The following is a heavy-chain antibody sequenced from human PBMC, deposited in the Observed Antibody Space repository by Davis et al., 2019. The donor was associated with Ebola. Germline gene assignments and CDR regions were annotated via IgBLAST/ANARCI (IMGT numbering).Heavy chain of an antibody. Sequence: AASVKVSCKASGYTFTSSDINWVRQATGQGLEWMGWMNPDSGNTGYAQKFQGRVTMTRDTSKSTVYMELSSLSSEDTAVYFYARHINYGDYGTGWFDPWGQGTLVTVSS. CDR2: MNPDSGNT. J-gene: IGHJ5*02. CDR1: GYTFTSSD. D-gene: IGHD4-17*01. CDR3: ARHINYGDYGTGWFDP. V-gene: IGHV1-8*01.